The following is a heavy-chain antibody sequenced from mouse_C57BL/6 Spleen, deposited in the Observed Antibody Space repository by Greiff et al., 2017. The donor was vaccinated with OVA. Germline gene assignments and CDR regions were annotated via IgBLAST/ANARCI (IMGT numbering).Heavy chain of an antibody. J-gene: IGHJ1*03. CDR1: GFTFSSYT. CDR2: ISGGGGNT. CDR3: ARRRSWYFDV. V-gene: IGHV5-9*01. Sequence: DVKLQESGGGLVKPGGSLKLSCAASGFTFSSYTMSWVRQTPEKRLEWVATISGGGGNTYYPDSVKGRFTISRDNAKNTLYLQMSSLRSEDTALYYCARRRSWYFDVWGTGTTVTVSS.